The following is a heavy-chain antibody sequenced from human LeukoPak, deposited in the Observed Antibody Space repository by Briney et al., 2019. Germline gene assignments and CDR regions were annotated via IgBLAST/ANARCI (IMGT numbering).Heavy chain of an antibody. V-gene: IGHV4-4*02. Sequence: PSETLSLTCAVSGGSISSSNWWSWVRQPPGKGLEWIGRIYTSGSTNYNPSLKSRVTISVDTSKNQFSLKLSSVTAADTAVYYCASTSSIAARVFKASSEKIDYWGQGTLVTVSS. CDR2: IYTSGST. CDR3: ASTSSIAARVFKASSEKIDY. J-gene: IGHJ4*02. D-gene: IGHD6-6*01. CDR1: GGSISSSNW.